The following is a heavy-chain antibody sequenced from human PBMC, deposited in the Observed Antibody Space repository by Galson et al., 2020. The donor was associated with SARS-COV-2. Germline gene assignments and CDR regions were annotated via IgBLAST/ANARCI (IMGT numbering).Heavy chain of an antibody. V-gene: IGHV1-18*01. Sequence: ASVKVSCKASGYTFTSYGISWVRQAPGQGLEWMGWISAYNGNTNYAQKLQGRVTMTTDTSTSTAYMELRSLRSDDTAVYYCAREGCSSTSCAWALYYYYYGMDVWGQGTTVTVSS. J-gene: IGHJ6*02. CDR2: ISAYNGNT. D-gene: IGHD2-2*01. CDR3: AREGCSSTSCAWALYYYYYGMDV. CDR1: GYTFTSYG.